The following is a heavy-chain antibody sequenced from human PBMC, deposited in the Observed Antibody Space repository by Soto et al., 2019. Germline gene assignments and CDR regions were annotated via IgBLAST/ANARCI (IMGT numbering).Heavy chain of an antibody. CDR3: VADSSYGSHWVRHFDQ. J-gene: IGHJ4*02. V-gene: IGHV3-48*02. CDR2: ISATSAKI. Sequence: EVQLVESGGGLVQPGGSLRLSCAASGFKFNYYAMNWVRQVPGKGLGWVSYISATSAKIDYADSVKGRFTISRDNARNSLYLQMNSLRDEDTAVYHCVADSSYGSHWVRHFDQWGRGTLVTVSS. D-gene: IGHD3-16*01. CDR1: GFKFNYYA.